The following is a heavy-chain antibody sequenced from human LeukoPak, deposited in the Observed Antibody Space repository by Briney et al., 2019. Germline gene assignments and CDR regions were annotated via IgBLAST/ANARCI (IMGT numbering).Heavy chain of an antibody. CDR2: IWYDGSNK. CDR3: ARDGDILTGTKWYFDL. V-gene: IGHV3-33*08. D-gene: IGHD3-9*01. CDR1: GFVFSSYA. Sequence: PGGSLRLSCAASGFVFSSYAMHWVRQAPGKGLEWVAVIWYDGSNKYYADSVKGRFTISRDNSKNTLYLQMNSLRAEDTAVYYCARDGDILTGTKWYFDLWGRGTLVTVSS. J-gene: IGHJ2*01.